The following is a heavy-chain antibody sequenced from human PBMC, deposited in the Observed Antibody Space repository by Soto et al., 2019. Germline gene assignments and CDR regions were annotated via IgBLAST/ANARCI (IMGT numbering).Heavy chain of an antibody. CDR2: IYYSGST. Sequence: SETLSLTCTVSGGSISGGVYYWIWIRQHPGKGLEWIGYIYYSGSTYYNPSLKSRVTISVDTSKNQFSLKLSSVTAADTAVYYCARAATTNYYYYYGMDVWGQGTTVTVSS. V-gene: IGHV4-31*03. CDR1: GGSISGGVYY. CDR3: ARAATTNYYYYYGMDV. J-gene: IGHJ6*02. D-gene: IGHD1-26*01.